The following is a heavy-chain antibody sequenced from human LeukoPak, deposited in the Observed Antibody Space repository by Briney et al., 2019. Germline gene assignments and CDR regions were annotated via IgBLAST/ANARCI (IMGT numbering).Heavy chain of an antibody. D-gene: IGHD5-18*01. J-gene: IGHJ3*02. CDR1: GYTFTGYY. CDR2: IIPIFGTA. Sequence: PVKVSCKASGYTFTGYYMHWVRQAPGQGLEWMGGIIPIFGTANYAQKFQGRVTITADESTSTAYMELSSLRSEDTAVYYCARGGDTAMNGYAFDIWGQGTMVTVSS. CDR3: ARGGDTAMNGYAFDI. V-gene: IGHV1-69*13.